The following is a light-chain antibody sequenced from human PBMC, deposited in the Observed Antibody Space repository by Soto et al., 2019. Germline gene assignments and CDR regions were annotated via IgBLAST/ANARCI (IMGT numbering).Light chain of an antibody. V-gene: IGKV1-27*01. J-gene: IGKJ3*01. Sequence: DIPMTQSPSSLSASVGDSVTITCRATQGVSSFLAWYQQKPGKAPKLLIYAASTLQSGVPSRFSGSGSGTDFTLTISSLQPEDVATYYCQKYNGAPFTFGPGTKVEI. CDR3: QKYNGAPFT. CDR1: QGVSSF. CDR2: AAS.